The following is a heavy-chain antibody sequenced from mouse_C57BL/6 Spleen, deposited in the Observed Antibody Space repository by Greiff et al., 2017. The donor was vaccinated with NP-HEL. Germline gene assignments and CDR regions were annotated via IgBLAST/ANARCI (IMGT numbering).Heavy chain of an antibody. CDR3: ARGLTGKGRCYFDY. V-gene: IGHV1-64*01. CDR2: IHPNSGST. CDR1: GYTFTSYW. D-gene: IGHD4-1*01. Sequence: QVQLQQPGAELVKPGASVKLSCKASGYTFTSYWMHWVKQRPGQGLEWIGMIHPNSGSTNYNEKFKSKATLTVDKSSSTAYMQLSSLTSEDSAVYYCARGLTGKGRCYFDYWGQGTTLTVSS. J-gene: IGHJ2*01.